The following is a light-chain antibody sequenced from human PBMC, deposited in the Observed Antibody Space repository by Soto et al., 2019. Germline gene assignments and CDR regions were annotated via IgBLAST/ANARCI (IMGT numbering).Light chain of an antibody. V-gene: IGLV3-21*02. J-gene: IGLJ2*01. CDR3: QVWDTKSGV. CDR2: DDS. Sequence: SYELTQPPSVSVAPGQTAKISCGGNNIGTKSVHWYQQQPGQAPELVVYDDSDRPSGIPERFSGSNSGNTATLTISRVEAGDEADYYCQVWDTKSGVFGGGTKVTVL. CDR1: NIGTKS.